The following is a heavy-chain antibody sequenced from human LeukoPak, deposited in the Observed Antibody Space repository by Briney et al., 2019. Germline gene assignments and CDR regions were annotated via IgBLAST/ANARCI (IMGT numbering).Heavy chain of an antibody. Sequence: GASVKVSFKASVYTHTSYGISWVRQAPGQALEWMGWISDYNGNTNYAQKHQGRVTMTKDTSTRAAYRELRSLRSDDTAVYYCARDERYCRSTSCYLRGLLFDYWGQGTLVNVSS. D-gene: IGHD2-2*01. CDR3: ARDERYCRSTSCYLRGLLFDY. CDR2: ISDYNGNT. CDR1: VYTHTSYG. J-gene: IGHJ4*02. V-gene: IGHV1-18*01.